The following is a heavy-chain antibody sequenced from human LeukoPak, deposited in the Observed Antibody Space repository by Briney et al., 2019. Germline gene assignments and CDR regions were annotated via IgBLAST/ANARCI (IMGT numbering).Heavy chain of an antibody. CDR3: ARAGSSWYNHPFDF. D-gene: IGHD6-13*01. Sequence: PSETLSLTCAVSGSSINSGYYWGWIRPPPGKGREWIGSIYHSGSTYYNPSLKSRVTISVDTSKNQFSLKLSSVTAADTAVYYCARAGSSWYNHPFDFWGQGTLVTVSS. J-gene: IGHJ4*02. CDR1: GSSINSGYY. V-gene: IGHV4-38-2*01. CDR2: IYHSGST.